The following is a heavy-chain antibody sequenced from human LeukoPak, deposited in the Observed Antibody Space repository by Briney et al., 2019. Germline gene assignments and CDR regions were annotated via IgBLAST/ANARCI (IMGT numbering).Heavy chain of an antibody. J-gene: IGHJ4*02. Sequence: GGSLRLSCAASGFTFSSYAMHWVRQAPGKGLEWVAVISYDGSNKYYADSVKGRFTISRDNSKNTLYLQMNSLRAEDTAVYYCARQQNSESPPYWGQGTLVTVSS. D-gene: IGHD6-13*01. CDR2: ISYDGSNK. V-gene: IGHV3-30-3*01. CDR3: ARQQNSESPPY. CDR1: GFTFSSYA.